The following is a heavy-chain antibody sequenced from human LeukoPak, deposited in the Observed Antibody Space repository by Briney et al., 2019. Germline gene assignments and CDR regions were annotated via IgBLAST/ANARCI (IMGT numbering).Heavy chain of an antibody. D-gene: IGHD3-3*01. V-gene: IGHV4-30-2*01. CDR2: IYHSGST. J-gene: IGHJ3*02. CDR1: GGSISSGGYY. Sequence: PSETLSLTCTVSGGSISSGGYYWSWIRQPPGKGLEWIGYIYHSGSTYYNPSLKSRVTISVDRSKNQFSLKLSSVTAADTAVYYCARESGSRFLEWLSPHAAFDIWGQGTMVTVSS. CDR3: ARESGSRFLEWLSPHAAFDI.